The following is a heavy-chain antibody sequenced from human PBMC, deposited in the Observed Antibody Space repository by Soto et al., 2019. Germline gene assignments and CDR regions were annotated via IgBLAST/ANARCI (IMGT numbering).Heavy chain of an antibody. Sequence: QVQLVESGGGVVQPGRSLRLSCAASGFTFSSYGMHWVRQAPGKGLEWVAVISYDGSNKYYADSVKGRFTISRDNSKNTLYLQMISLRAEDTAVYYCAKEYCSCGSCPVDYWGQGTLVSVSS. J-gene: IGHJ4*02. CDR3: AKEYCSCGSCPVDY. CDR1: GFTFSSYG. CDR2: ISYDGSNK. D-gene: IGHD2-15*01. V-gene: IGHV3-30*18.